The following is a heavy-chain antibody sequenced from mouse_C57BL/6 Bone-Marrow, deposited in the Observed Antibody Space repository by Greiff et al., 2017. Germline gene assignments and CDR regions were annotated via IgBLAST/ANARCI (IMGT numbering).Heavy chain of an antibody. D-gene: IGHD5-1*01. CDR3: ARSSTFFYDFDY. Sequence: QVQLQQSGAELVKPGASVKMSCKASGYTFTTYPIEWMKQNHGKSLEWIGNFHPYTDDTKYNEKFKGKATLTAEKSSNTVYLELSRLTSDDSAVYYCARSSTFFYDFDYWGQGTTLTVSS. V-gene: IGHV1-47*01. CDR1: GYTFTTYP. J-gene: IGHJ2*01. CDR2: FHPYTDDT.